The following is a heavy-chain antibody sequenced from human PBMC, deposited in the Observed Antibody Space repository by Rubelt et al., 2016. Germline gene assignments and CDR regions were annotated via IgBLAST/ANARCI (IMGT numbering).Heavy chain of an antibody. V-gene: IGHV1-3*01. D-gene: IGHD4-17*01. CDR3: ARANHGDYEDY. CDR1: GYTFTNYG. J-gene: IGHJ4*02. CDR2: IDGGNGDT. Sequence: QVQLVQSGAEVKKPGASVKVSCKASGYTFTNYGMHWVRQAPGQRLAWMGWIDGGNGDTKYSQKLKDRVSITRDASANTAYMELSSLRSEDTAVYYCARANHGDYEDYWGQGTLVTVSS.